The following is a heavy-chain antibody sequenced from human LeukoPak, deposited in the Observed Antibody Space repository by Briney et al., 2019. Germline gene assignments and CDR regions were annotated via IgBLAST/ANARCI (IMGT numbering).Heavy chain of an antibody. CDR3: AKEVTADPGKIFDY. D-gene: IGHD7-27*01. Sequence: SGGSLRLSCAAFGFTFSSYAMSWVRQAPGKGLEWVSAISGSGGSTYYADSVKGRFTISRDNSKNTLYLQMNSLRAEDTAVYYCAKEVTADPGKIFDYWGQGTLVTVSS. J-gene: IGHJ4*02. V-gene: IGHV3-23*01. CDR2: ISGSGGST. CDR1: GFTFSSYA.